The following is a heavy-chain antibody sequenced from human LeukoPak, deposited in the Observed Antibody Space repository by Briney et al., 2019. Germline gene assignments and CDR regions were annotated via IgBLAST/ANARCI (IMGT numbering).Heavy chain of an antibody. D-gene: IGHD3-9*01. CDR3: ARSTPDYDILTGYYLYNWFDP. Sequence: PSETLSLTCTVSGGSISSGSYYWSWIRQPAGKGLEWIGRIYTSGSTNYNPSLKSRVTISVDTSKNQFSLKLSSVTAADTAVYYCARSTPDYDILTGYYLYNWFDPWGQGTLVTVSS. CDR2: IYTSGST. V-gene: IGHV4-61*02. CDR1: GGSISSGSYY. J-gene: IGHJ5*02.